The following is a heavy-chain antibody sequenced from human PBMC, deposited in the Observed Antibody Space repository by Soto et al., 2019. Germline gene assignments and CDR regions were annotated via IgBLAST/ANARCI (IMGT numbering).Heavy chain of an antibody. CDR3: ARHWGNYRYPFDY. CDR1: GGSISSSSYY. V-gene: IGHV4-39*01. CDR2: VSYSGST. Sequence: SETLSLTCTVSGGSISSSSYYWGWTRQPPGKGLEWIGTVSYSGSTYYNPSLKSRVTISVDTSKNQFSLQLSSVTAADTAVYYCARHWGNYRYPFDYWGQGTLVTVSS. J-gene: IGHJ4*02. D-gene: IGHD3-16*02.